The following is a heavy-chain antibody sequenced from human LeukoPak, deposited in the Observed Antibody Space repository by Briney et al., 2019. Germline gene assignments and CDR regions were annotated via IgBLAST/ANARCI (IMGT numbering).Heavy chain of an antibody. CDR3: ARGSSSWPESDY. J-gene: IGHJ4*02. CDR1: GGSISSYY. CDR2: IYYSGST. D-gene: IGHD6-13*01. Sequence: SETLSLTCTVSGGSISSYYWSWIRQPPGKGLEWIGYIYYSGSTNYNLSLKSRVTISVDTSKNQFSLKLSSVTAADTAVYYCARGSSSWPESDYWGQGTLVTVSS. V-gene: IGHV4-59*01.